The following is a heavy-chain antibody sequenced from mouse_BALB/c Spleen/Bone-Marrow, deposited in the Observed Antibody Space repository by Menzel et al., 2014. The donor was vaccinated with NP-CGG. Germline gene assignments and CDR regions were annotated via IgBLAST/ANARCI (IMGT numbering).Heavy chain of an antibody. J-gene: IGHJ2*01. D-gene: IGHD2-4*01. CDR3: ARDRGLTYFDY. CDR1: GFTFTDYY. CDR2: IRNKANGYTT. V-gene: IGHV7-3*02. Sequence: DVQLVESGGGLVQPGGSLRLSCATSGFTFTDYYMSWVRQPPGKALEWLGFIRNKANGYTTEYSASVKGRFTISRDNSQSILYLQMNTLRAGDSATYYCARDRGLTYFDYWGQGTTITVSS.